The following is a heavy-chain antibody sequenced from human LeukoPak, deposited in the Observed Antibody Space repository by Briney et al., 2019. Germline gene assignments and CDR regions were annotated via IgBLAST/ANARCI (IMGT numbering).Heavy chain of an antibody. CDR2: INHSGST. V-gene: IGHV4-34*01. D-gene: IGHD2-15*01. CDR3: ARGGNCSGGSCYLKDDAFDI. Sequence: SETLSPTCAVYGGSFSGYYWSWIRQPPGKGLEWIGEINHSGSTNYNPSLKSRVTISVDTSKNQFSLKLSSVTAADTAVYYCARGGNCSGGSCYLKDDAFDIWGQGTMVTVSS. J-gene: IGHJ3*02. CDR1: GGSFSGYY.